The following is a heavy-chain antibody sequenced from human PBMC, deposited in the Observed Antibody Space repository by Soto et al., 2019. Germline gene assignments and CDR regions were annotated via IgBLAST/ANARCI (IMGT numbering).Heavy chain of an antibody. Sequence: ASVKVSCKASGYTFTSYDINWVRQATGQGLEWMGWMNPNSGNTGYAQKFQGRVTMTRNTSVSTAYMELSSLRSEDTAVYYCARVSRGSEWLLHYYYYYGMDVWGQGTTVTVSS. CDR3: ARVSRGSEWLLHYYYYYGMDV. V-gene: IGHV1-8*01. CDR2: MNPNSGNT. J-gene: IGHJ6*02. CDR1: GYTFTSYD. D-gene: IGHD3-3*01.